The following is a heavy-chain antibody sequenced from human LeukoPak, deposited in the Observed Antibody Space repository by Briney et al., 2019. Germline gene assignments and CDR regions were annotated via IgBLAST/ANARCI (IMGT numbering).Heavy chain of an antibody. V-gene: IGHV3-30*04. J-gene: IGHJ4*02. CDR1: GFTFSSYA. D-gene: IGHD2-15*01. Sequence: PGRALRLSCSASGFTFSSYAMHWVRQAPGKGLGLVAVISYDGSNKYYADSVKGRFTISRDNSKNTLYLQMNSLRAEDTAVYYCARGGYCSGGSCYSGYFDYWGQGTLVTVSS. CDR2: ISYDGSNK. CDR3: ARGGYCSGGSCYSGYFDY.